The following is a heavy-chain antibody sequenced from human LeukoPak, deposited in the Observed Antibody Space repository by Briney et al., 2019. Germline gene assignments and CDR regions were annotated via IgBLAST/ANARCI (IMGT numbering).Heavy chain of an antibody. CDR2: ISSSSSYI. J-gene: IGHJ4*02. CDR3: ARGKRRGSYGYYFDY. V-gene: IGHV3-21*01. Sequence: GGSLRLSCAASGFTFSSYSMNWVREAPGKGLEWVSSISSSSSYIYYADSVKGRFTISRDNAKNSLYLQMNSLRAEDTAVYYCARGKRRGSYGYYFDYWGQGTLVTASS. D-gene: IGHD1-26*01. CDR1: GFTFSSYS.